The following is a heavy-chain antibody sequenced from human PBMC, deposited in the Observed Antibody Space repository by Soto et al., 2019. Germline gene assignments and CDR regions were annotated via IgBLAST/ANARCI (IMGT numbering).Heavy chain of an antibody. CDR1: GNTLTSCD. CDR2: INPNSGNI. CDR3: ARGRASGSYYLLDY. D-gene: IGHD3-10*01. V-gene: IGHV1-8*01. J-gene: IGHJ4*02. Sequence: GASVKVSCKASGNTLTSCDINWVRQATGHGLEWMGWINPNSGNIGYAQKFQGRVTMTRDTAIRTAYMEVSRLRSDDTAVYYCARGRASGSYYLLDYWGQGTLVTVSS.